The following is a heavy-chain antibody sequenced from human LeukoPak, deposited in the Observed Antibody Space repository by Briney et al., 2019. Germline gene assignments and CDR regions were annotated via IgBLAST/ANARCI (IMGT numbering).Heavy chain of an antibody. V-gene: IGHV1-2*02. CDR3: VRDDYNGNSFDS. Sequence: ASVRVSCKASGYSFTASYMHWVRQAPGQGLEWVGCINPKNGDTSSAQRFRGRVTMTRDTSFSTAYMDLSSLRSDDTAVYYCVRDDYNGNSFDSWGPGTLVTVSS. CDR2: INPKNGDT. D-gene: IGHD4-23*01. J-gene: IGHJ5*01. CDR1: GYSFTASY.